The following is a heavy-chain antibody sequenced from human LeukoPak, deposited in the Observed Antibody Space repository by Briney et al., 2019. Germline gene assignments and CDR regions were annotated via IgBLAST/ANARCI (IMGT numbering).Heavy chain of an antibody. V-gene: IGHV3-66*01. CDR1: GFTVSGNY. CDR3: ARGFSGYDPFDY. D-gene: IGHD5-12*01. CDR2: IYSGGTT. J-gene: IGHJ4*02. Sequence: GGSLRLSCAVSGFTVSGNYMSWVRQAPGEGLEWVSVIYSGGTTYYADSVKGRFAISRDNSKNTLYLHMNSLTTEGTAVYYCARGFSGYDPFDYWGQGTLVTVSS.